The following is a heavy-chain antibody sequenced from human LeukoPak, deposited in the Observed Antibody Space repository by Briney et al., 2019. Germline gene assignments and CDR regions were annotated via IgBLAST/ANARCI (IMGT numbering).Heavy chain of an antibody. Sequence: PSETLSLTCAVYGGSFSGYYWSWIRQPPGKGLEWIGEINHSGSTNYNPSLKSRVTMSVDTSKNQFSLKLSSVTAADTAVYYCARGRGSSWGQGTLVTVSS. D-gene: IGHD3-10*01. CDR3: ARGRGSS. V-gene: IGHV4-34*01. J-gene: IGHJ5*02. CDR2: INHSGST. CDR1: GGSFSGYY.